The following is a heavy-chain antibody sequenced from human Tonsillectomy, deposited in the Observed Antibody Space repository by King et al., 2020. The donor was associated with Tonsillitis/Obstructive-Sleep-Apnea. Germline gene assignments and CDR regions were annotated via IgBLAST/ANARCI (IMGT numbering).Heavy chain of an antibody. CDR2: IYYSGST. V-gene: IGHV4-59*01. CDR3: ARDRVAVAGTGGIVDYFDY. Sequence: QLQESGPGLVKPSETLSLTCTVSGGSISSYYWSWIRQPPGKGLEWIGYIYYSGSTNYNPSLKSRVTISVDTSKNQFSLKLSSVTAADTAVYYCARDRVAVAGTGGIVDYFDYWGQGTLVTVSS. J-gene: IGHJ4*02. CDR1: GGSISSYY. D-gene: IGHD6-19*01.